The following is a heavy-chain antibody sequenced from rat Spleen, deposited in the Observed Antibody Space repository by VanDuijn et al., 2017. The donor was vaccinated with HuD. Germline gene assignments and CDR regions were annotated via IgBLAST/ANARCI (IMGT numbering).Heavy chain of an antibody. CDR3: ATVGPDWEFGY. J-gene: IGHJ2*01. V-gene: IGHV5-20*01. Sequence: EVQLVESDGGLVQPGRSLKLSCAASGFTFSDYYMAWVRQAPTKGLEGVTTISSDGGRNFYRDSVKGRFTISRDNAKSSLYLQMDSLRSEDTATYYCATVGPDWEFGYWGQGVMVTVSS. D-gene: IGHD5-1*01. CDR1: GFTFSDYY. CDR2: ISSDGGRN.